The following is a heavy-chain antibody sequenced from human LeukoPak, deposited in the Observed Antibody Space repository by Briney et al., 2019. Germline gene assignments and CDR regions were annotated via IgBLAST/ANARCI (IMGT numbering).Heavy chain of an antibody. Sequence: KPSETLSLTCTVSGGSISSSSYYWGWIRQPPGKGLEWIGSMYYSGSSYYNPSLKSRVTISVDTSKNQFSLKLSSVTAADTAVYYCARAPPYSSGRYFDPWGRGTLVTVSS. V-gene: IGHV4-39*01. CDR3: ARAPPYSSGRYFDP. D-gene: IGHD6-19*01. CDR2: MYYSGSS. J-gene: IGHJ2*01. CDR1: GGSISSSSYY.